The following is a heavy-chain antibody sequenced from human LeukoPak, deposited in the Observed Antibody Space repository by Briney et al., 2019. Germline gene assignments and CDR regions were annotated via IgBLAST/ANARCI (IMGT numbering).Heavy chain of an antibody. V-gene: IGHV3-23*01. CDR1: GFTFKYYA. J-gene: IGHJ4*02. D-gene: IGHD3-9*01. Sequence: GGSLRLSCSASGFTFKYYAMSWVRQAPGKGLEWVSAISGSGLNTYYADSVRGRFTISRDNSQNTMYLQMTGLRAEDTAIYYCAKDLLHDFMTGYFADDYWGQGTLVTVSS. CDR3: AKDLLHDFMTGYFADDY. CDR2: ISGSGLNT.